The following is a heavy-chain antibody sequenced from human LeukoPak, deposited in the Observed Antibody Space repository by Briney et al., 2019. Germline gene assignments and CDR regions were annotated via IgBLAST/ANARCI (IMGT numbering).Heavy chain of an antibody. CDR2: ISSSSSYI. Sequence: GGSLRLSCAASGFTFSAYTMNWVRQAPGKGLEWVSSISSSSSYIYYADSVKGRFIISRDNAKNSLYLQMNSLRAEDTAVYYCARAVGNYAYTDAFDIWGQGTMVTVSS. J-gene: IGHJ3*02. CDR1: GFTFSAYT. V-gene: IGHV3-21*01. D-gene: IGHD1-7*01. CDR3: ARAVGNYAYTDAFDI.